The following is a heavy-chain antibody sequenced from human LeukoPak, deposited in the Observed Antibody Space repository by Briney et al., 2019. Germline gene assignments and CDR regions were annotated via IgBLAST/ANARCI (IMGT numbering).Heavy chain of an antibody. CDR2: ISSSGSTI. CDR1: GFTFSSYE. Sequence: PGGSLRLSCAASGFTFSSYEMNWVRQAPGKGLEWVSYISSSGSTIYYADSVKGRFTISRDNAKNSLYLQMNSLRAEDTAVYYCARVPGPHYDSTNWGQGTLVTVSS. D-gene: IGHD3-22*01. CDR3: ARVPGPHYDSTN. V-gene: IGHV3-48*03. J-gene: IGHJ4*02.